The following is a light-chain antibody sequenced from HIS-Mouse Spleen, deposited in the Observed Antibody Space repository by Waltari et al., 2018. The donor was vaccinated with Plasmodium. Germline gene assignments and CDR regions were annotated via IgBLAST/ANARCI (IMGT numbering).Light chain of an antibody. CDR2: KAS. V-gene: IGKV1-5*03. CDR1: QSISSW. CDR3: LQDYNYPYT. J-gene: IGKJ2*01. Sequence: DIQMTQSPSTLSASVGDRVTITCRASQSISSWLAWYQQKPGKAPKLLIYKASSLESGVPSRFSGSGSGTEFTLTISSLQPEDFATYYCLQDYNYPYTFGQGTKLEIK.